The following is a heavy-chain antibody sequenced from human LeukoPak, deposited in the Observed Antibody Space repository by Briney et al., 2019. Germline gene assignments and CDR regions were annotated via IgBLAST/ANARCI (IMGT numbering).Heavy chain of an antibody. V-gene: IGHV3-23*01. CDR2: ISGSGGST. D-gene: IGHD6-13*01. CDR3: ASSKGYSSRTSGET. CDR1: GFTFSSYA. J-gene: IGHJ5*02. Sequence: GGSLRLSCAASGFTFSSYAMSWVRQAPGKGLEWVSAISGSGGSTYYADSVKGRFTISRDNSKNTLYLQMNSLRAEDTAVYYCASSKGYSSRTSGETWGQGTLVTVSS.